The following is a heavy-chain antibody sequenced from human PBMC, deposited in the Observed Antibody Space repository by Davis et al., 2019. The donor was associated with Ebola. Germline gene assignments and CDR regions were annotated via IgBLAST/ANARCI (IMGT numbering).Heavy chain of an antibody. CDR2: IIPIFGTV. Sequence: SVKVSCKASGDTFSSYAITWVRQAPGQGLEWMGGIIPIFGTVKYAQRFQGRVTITADESTSTAYLELSSLSSEDTAVYYCARLRSCIDGVCSMGWFDPWGQGTLVTVSS. CDR1: GDTFSSYA. CDR3: ARLRSCIDGVCSMGWFDP. D-gene: IGHD2-8*01. V-gene: IGHV1-69*13. J-gene: IGHJ5*02.